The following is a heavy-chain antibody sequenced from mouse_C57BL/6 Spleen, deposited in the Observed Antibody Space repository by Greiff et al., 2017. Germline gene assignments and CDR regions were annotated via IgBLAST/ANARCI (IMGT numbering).Heavy chain of an antibody. CDR2: INPNNGGT. Sequence: VQLKQSGPELVKPGASVKISCKASGYTFTDYYMNWVKQSHGKSLEWIGDINPNNGGTSYNQKFKGKATLTVDKSSSTAYMELRSLTSEDSAVYYCARPNWFAYWGQGTLVTVSA. J-gene: IGHJ3*01. V-gene: IGHV1-26*01. CDR1: GYTFTDYY. CDR3: ARPNWFAY.